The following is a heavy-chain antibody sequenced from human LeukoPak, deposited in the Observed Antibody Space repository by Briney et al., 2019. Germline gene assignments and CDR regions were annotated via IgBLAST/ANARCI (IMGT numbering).Heavy chain of an antibody. CDR1: GGSISSYY. D-gene: IGHD3-10*01. V-gene: IGHV4-59*12. CDR2: IYYSGST. J-gene: IGHJ4*02. Sequence: SETLSLTCTVSGGSISSYYWSWIRQPPGKGLEWIGYIYYSGSTNYNPSLKSRVTMSVDTSKNQFSLKLSSVTAADTAVYYCARDLGTMVRGVNRYDYWGQGTLVTVSS. CDR3: ARDLGTMVRGVNRYDY.